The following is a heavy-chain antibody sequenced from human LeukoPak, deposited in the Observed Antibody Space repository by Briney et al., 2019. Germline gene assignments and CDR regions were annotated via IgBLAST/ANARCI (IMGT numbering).Heavy chain of an antibody. CDR2: ISYDGSNK. CDR1: GFTFSSYD. D-gene: IGHD3-10*01. Sequence: GGSLTLSCTASGFTFSSYDMHWVRQAPGKGLEWVAVISYDGSNKYYAGAGKGQFTTSEENSKNRMYVQMNSLRDEDMAVYCGAGDRLVCYGSGSYYYYWGQGTVVTVS. CDR3: AGDRLVCYGSGSYYYY. J-gene: IGHJ4*02. V-gene: IGHV3-30*04.